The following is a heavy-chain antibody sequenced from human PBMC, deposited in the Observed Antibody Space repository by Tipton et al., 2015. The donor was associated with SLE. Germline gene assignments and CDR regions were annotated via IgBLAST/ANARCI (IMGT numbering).Heavy chain of an antibody. J-gene: IGHJ4*02. D-gene: IGHD1-26*01. Sequence: SLRLSCAASGFTVSSNYMSWVRQAPGKGLGWVSVIYSGGSTYYADSVKGRFTISRDNSKNTPYLQMNSLRAEDTAVYYCAREGGSYSFGYWGQGTLVTVSS. CDR1: GFTVSSNY. CDR3: AREGGSYSFGY. CDR2: IYSGGST. V-gene: IGHV3-66*02.